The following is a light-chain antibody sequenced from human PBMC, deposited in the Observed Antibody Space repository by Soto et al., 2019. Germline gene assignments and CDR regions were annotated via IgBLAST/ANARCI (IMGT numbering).Light chain of an antibody. Sequence: EIVLTQSPATLSLSPGERATLSCRASQSVSSYLAWYQQKPGQAPRLLIYDASNRATGIPARFSGSGSGTDFTLTISSLEPEDFAVYYCQQRSNLLYTVCQGTKLEIK. CDR1: QSVSSY. J-gene: IGKJ2*01. CDR3: QQRSNLLYT. V-gene: IGKV3-11*01. CDR2: DAS.